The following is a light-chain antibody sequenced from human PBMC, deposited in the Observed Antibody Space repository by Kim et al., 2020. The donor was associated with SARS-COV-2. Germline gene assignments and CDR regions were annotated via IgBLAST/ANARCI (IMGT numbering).Light chain of an antibody. V-gene: IGKV1-17*01. CDR3: LQHNTYPIT. J-gene: IGKJ5*01. CDR1: QDIRND. CDR2: GAS. Sequence: ASVGDRVTITCQASQDIRNDLGWYQQNPGRDPKRLIYGASSLQSGVPSRFSGSGSGTEFTLTISSLQPEDFATYFGLQHNTYPITFGQGTRLEIK.